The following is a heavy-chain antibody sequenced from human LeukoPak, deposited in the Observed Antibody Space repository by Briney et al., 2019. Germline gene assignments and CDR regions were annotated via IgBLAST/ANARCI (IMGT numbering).Heavy chain of an antibody. D-gene: IGHD3-22*01. V-gene: IGHV3-23*01. CDR3: AKKRYYYDSSGYYLDY. CDR2: ISGSGGST. Sequence: GGSLRLSCAASGFTFSSYAMTWVRQAPGKGLEWVSSISGSGGSTYYADSVKGRFTISRDNSKNTLYLQMNSLRAEDTAVYYCAKKRYYYDSSGYYLDYWGQGTLVTVSS. J-gene: IGHJ4*02. CDR1: GFTFSSYA.